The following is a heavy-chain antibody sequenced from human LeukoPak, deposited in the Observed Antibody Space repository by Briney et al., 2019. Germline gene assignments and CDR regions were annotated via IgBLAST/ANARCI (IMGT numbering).Heavy chain of an antibody. Sequence: GRSLRLSCAASGFTFSSYAMHWVRQAPGKGPEWVAVISYDGSNKYYADSVKGRFTISRDNSKNTLYLQMNSLRAEDTAVYYCARDRSSSWYESHAFDIWGQGTMVTVSS. CDR3: ARDRSSSWYESHAFDI. J-gene: IGHJ3*02. CDR1: GFTFSSYA. V-gene: IGHV3-30*04. D-gene: IGHD6-13*01. CDR2: ISYDGSNK.